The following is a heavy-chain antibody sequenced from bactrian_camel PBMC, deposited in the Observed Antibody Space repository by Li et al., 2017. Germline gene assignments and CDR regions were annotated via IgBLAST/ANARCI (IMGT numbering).Heavy chain of an antibody. D-gene: IGHD3*01. J-gene: IGHJ4*01. CDR2: INSGSGRT. Sequence: VQLVESGGDLVQPGGSLTLSCAASGFTFSSYHMHWVRQAPGKGLEWVQVINSGSGRTFTADSVKGRFTISRDNAKNTLFLQMTNLQPDDTAMYYCAAVLTCTIPSLTMSRGPGTYQGQGTQVTVS. CDR1: GFTFSSYH. V-gene: IGHV3S40*01.